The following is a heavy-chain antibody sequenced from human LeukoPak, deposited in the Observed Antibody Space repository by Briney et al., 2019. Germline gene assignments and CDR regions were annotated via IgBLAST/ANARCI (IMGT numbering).Heavy chain of an antibody. CDR3: ARSWAAKWELPGQFDS. D-gene: IGHD1-26*01. V-gene: IGHV4-4*07. CDR2: VFSRGTT. CDR1: GASMNNYY. J-gene: IGHJ4*02. Sequence: SETLSLTCTVSGASMNNYYWSWIRQSPEKGLEWLGIVFSRGTTNLKPSFKSRLIMSIDTSKNQFSLRLSSVTAADTAVYFCARSWAAKWELPGQFDSWGQGRLVSVSS.